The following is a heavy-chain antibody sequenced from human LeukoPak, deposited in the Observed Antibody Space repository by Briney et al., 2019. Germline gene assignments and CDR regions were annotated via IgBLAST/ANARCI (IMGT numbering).Heavy chain of an antibody. CDR1: GGSISSYY. Sequence: SETLSLTCTVSGGSISSYYWSWIRQPPGKGLEWIGYIYYSGSTNYNHSLKSRVTISVDTSKNQFSLKLSSVTAADTAVYYCARLDGSYYYYGMDVWGQGTTVTVSS. D-gene: IGHD2-2*03. CDR2: IYYSGST. V-gene: IGHV4-59*08. J-gene: IGHJ6*02. CDR3: ARLDGSYYYYGMDV.